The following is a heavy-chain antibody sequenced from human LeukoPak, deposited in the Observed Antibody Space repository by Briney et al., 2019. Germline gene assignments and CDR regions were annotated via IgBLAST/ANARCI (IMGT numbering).Heavy chain of an antibody. D-gene: IGHD2-2*01. J-gene: IGHJ3*02. CDR1: GGSFSGYY. V-gene: IGHV4-34*01. Sequence: SETLSLTCAVYGGSFSGYYWSWIRQPPGKGLEWIGYIYHSGSTHYNPSLKSRVTISVDRSKNQFSLKLSSVTAADTAVYYCARVNSDQLLRGAFDIWGQGTMVTVSS. CDR3: ARVNSDQLLRGAFDI. CDR2: IYHSGST.